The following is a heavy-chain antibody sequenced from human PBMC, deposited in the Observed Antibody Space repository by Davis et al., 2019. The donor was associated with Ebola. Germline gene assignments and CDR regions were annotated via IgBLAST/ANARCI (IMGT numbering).Heavy chain of an antibody. CDR2: LTGSGAFA. CDR3: ASGVRPRGDGIAVAGKPKYYYYYYGMDV. Sequence: GGSLRLSCGASGFTFSNSGMTWVRQAPGKGLEWVASLTGSGAFAYHAESVKGRFTISRDNSKNTLYLQMNSLRAEDTAVYYCASGVRPRGDGIAVAGKPKYYYYYYGMDVWGQGTTVTVSS. V-gene: IGHV3-23*01. CDR1: GFTFSNSG. D-gene: IGHD6-19*01. J-gene: IGHJ6*02.